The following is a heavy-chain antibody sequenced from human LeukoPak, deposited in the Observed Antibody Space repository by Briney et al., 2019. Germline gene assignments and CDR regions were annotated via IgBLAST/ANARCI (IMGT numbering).Heavy chain of an antibody. Sequence: SGGSLRLSCAASGFTFSSYAMNCVRQAPGKGLEWVSGISGHGGNTYYADSVRGRFTISRDNSKNTLYLQMNSLRAEDTAVYYCANQPSLSSITDYWGQGTLVTVSS. CDR1: GFTFSSYA. V-gene: IGHV3-23*01. J-gene: IGHJ4*02. CDR3: ANQPSLSSITDY. CDR2: ISGHGGNT. D-gene: IGHD1-14*01.